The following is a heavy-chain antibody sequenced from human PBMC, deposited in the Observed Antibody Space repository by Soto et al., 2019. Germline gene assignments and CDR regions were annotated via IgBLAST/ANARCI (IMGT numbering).Heavy chain of an antibody. CDR1: GFTFSDHY. CDR2: SKNKANNYAT. CDR3: TTGSNWNPGFDY. D-gene: IGHD1-1*01. V-gene: IGHV3-72*01. J-gene: IGHJ4*02. Sequence: QPGGSLRLSCAASGFTFSDHYMEWVRQAPGKGLEWVGRSKNKANNYATEYGASVRGRFTISRDDSKNSLYLQINSLRTEDTAAYYCTTGSNWNPGFDYWGQGTLVTVSS.